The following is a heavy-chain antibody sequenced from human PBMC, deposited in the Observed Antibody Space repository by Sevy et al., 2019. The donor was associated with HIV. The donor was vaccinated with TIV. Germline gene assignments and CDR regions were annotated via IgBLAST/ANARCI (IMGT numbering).Heavy chain of an antibody. CDR2: IWYDGSNK. V-gene: IGHV3-33*01. CDR1: GFTFSSYG. CDR3: ARTDTYYDFWSGYSNYYYGMDV. D-gene: IGHD3-3*01. J-gene: IGHJ6*02. Sequence: GGSLRLSCAASGFTFSSYGMHWVHQAPGKGLEWVAVIWYDGSNKYYADSVKGRLTISRDNSKNTLYLQMNSLGAEDMAVYYCARTDTYYDFWSGYSNYYYGMDVWGQGTTVTVSS.